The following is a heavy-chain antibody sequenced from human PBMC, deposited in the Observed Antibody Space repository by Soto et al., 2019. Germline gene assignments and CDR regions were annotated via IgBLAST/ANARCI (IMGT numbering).Heavy chain of an antibody. Sequence: QVHLQESGPGLVKPSQTLSLTCTVSGGSINSGGYYWNWIRQHPGKGLEWIGYIYYSGSTYNNPSFKSRVTIAVDTSKNQFSLKLRSVNAADTAVYYCAQSVFNWGQGTLGTVSA. D-gene: IGHD3-10*02. V-gene: IGHV4-31*03. CDR2: IYYSGST. CDR1: GGSINSGGYY. J-gene: IGHJ4*02. CDR3: AQSVFN.